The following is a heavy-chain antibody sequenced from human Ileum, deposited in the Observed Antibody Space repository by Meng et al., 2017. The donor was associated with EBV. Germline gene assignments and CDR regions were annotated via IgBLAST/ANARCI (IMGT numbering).Heavy chain of an antibody. Sequence: QVRLWRVGSELKRAGYTVMVSCQAAGYTFPSSSMKWVRHAPGQGLEWMGLININTGNPTYAQGFTGRFVFSLDTSVSTAYLQIDSLKAEDTAVYYCARDKIAVAGITGDYWGQGTLVTVSS. V-gene: IGHV7-4-1*01. CDR3: ARDKIAVAGITGDY. D-gene: IGHD6-19*01. CDR2: ININTGNP. CDR1: GYTFPSSS. J-gene: IGHJ4*02.